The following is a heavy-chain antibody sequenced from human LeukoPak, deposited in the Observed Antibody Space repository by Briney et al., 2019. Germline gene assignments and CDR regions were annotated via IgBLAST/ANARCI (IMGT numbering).Heavy chain of an antibody. CDR3: ARPEDYDSSGYYYYYGMDV. CDR2: IYPGDSDT. J-gene: IGHJ6*02. V-gene: IGHV5-51*01. Sequence: GESLKISCQGSGYSFTSYWIGWVRQMPGKGLEWMGIIYPGDSDTRYSPSFQGQVTISADKSISTAYLQWSSLKASDTAMYYCARPEDYDSSGYYYYYGMDVWGQGTTVTVSS. CDR1: GYSFTSYW. D-gene: IGHD3-22*01.